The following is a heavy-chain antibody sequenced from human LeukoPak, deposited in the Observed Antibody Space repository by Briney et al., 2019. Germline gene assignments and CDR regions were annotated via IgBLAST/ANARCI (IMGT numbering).Heavy chain of an antibody. V-gene: IGHV1-18*01. CDR3: ARDHSSGWYSLVYYYYGMDV. D-gene: IGHD6-19*01. CDR2: ISAYNGNT. Sequence: ASVKVSCMASGYTFTSYGISWVRQAPGQGLEWMGWISAYNGNTNYAQRLQGRVTMTTDTSTSTAYMELRSLRSDDTAVYYCARDHSSGWYSLVYYYYGMDVWGQGTTVTVSS. CDR1: GYTFTSYG. J-gene: IGHJ6*02.